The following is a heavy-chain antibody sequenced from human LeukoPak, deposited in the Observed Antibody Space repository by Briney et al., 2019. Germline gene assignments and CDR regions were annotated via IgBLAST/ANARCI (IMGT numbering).Heavy chain of an antibody. CDR1: GGSISSYY. J-gene: IGHJ4*02. D-gene: IGHD3-22*01. Sequence: SETLSLTCTVSGGSISSYYWSWIRQPPGKGLEWIGEINHSGGTNYNPSLKSRVTISVDTSKKQFSLKLSSVTAADTAVYYCVTYYFDSSGPKKNYWGQGTLVTVSS. CDR2: INHSGGT. CDR3: VTYYFDSSGPKKNY. V-gene: IGHV4-34*01.